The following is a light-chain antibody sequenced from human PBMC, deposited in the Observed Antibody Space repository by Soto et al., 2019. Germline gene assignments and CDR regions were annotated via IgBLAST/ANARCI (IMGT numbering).Light chain of an antibody. CDR1: GSDVGGYNY. J-gene: IGLJ2*01. CDR3: SSYTSASTPLV. CDR2: DVS. V-gene: IGLV2-14*01. Sequence: QSALTQPASVSGSPGQSLTISCTGTGSDVGGYNYVSWYQQHPGKAPKVMIYDVSNRPSGVSNRFSGSKSGNTASLTISGLQAEDEADYYCSSYTSASTPLVFGGGTQLTVL.